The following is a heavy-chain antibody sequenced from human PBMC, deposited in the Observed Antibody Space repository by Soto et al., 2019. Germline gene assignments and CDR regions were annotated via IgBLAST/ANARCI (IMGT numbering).Heavy chain of an antibody. Sequence: EVQLVESGGGLVQPGGSLRLSCAASGFTFSSHWMNWVRQAPGKGLVWVSRISGDGRTTSHADSLKGRFTISRDNAKDSLYPQMNSLRIEDTAVYYCARGVPNCSSSSCYFDFWGQGILVTVSS. V-gene: IGHV3-74*01. CDR2: ISGDGRTT. CDR3: ARGVPNCSSSSCYFDF. CDR1: GFTFSSHW. D-gene: IGHD2-2*01. J-gene: IGHJ4*02.